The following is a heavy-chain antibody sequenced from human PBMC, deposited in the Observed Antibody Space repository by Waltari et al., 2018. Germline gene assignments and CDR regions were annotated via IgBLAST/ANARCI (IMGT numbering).Heavy chain of an antibody. CDR3: ARDPGVRGYYHYGMDV. J-gene: IGHJ6*02. V-gene: IGHV3-7*01. D-gene: IGHD3-3*01. Sequence: EVQLVESGGGLVQPGGSLRLSCVVSGFTFRNFWMSWVRQAPGKGLEGVANVKQDGGGKYEVESVEGRVTISRDNAKNSLYLQMNSLRAEDTAMYDCARDPGVRGYYHYGMDVWGQGTTVTVSS. CDR1: GFTFRNFW. CDR2: VKQDGGGK.